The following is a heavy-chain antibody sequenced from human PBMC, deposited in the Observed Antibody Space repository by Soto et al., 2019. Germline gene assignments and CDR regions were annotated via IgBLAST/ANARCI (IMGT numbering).Heavy chain of an antibody. CDR1: GSFSGYY. J-gene: IGHJ4*02. CDR3: ARGWGRIFDY. D-gene: IGHD7-27*01. CDR2: INHSGST. V-gene: IGHV4-34*01. Sequence: QVQLQQWGAGLLKPSETLSLTCAVYGSFSGYYWNWIRQPPGKGLEWIGEINHSGSTNYNPSLKSRVTISVDTSKNQFSLKLSSVTAADTAVYYCARGWGRIFDYWGQGTLVTVSS.